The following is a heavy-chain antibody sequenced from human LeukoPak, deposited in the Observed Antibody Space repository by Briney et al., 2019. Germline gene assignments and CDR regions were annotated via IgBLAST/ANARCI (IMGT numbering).Heavy chain of an antibody. CDR3: ARHRGRYYDSGSYYYFDY. V-gene: IGHV4-39*01. CDR2: IYYSGST. CDR1: GGSLSSSSYY. D-gene: IGHD3-10*01. J-gene: IGHJ4*02. Sequence: SETLSFTCTVSGGSLSSSSYYWGWIRQPPGKGLEWIGSIYYSGSTYYNPSLKSRVTISVDTSKSQFSLELSSVTAADTAVYYCARHRGRYYDSGSYYYFDYWGQGTLVTVSS.